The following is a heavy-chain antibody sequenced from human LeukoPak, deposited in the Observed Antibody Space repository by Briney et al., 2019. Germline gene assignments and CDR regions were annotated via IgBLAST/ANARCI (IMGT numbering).Heavy chain of an antibody. D-gene: IGHD5-18*01. J-gene: IGHJ4*02. V-gene: IGHV1-69*01. CDR3: ATDRNAAMVRRDY. CDR1: GGTFSSYA. Sequence: EASVKVSCKASGGTFSSYAISWVRQAPGQGLEWMGGIIPIFGTANYAQKFQGRVTITADGSTSTAYMELSSLRSEGTAVYYCATDRNAAMVRRDYWGQGTLVTVSS. CDR2: IIPIFGTA.